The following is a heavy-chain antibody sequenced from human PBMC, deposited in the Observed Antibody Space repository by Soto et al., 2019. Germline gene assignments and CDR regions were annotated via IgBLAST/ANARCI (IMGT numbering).Heavy chain of an antibody. Sequence: GGSLRLSCAASGFTFSSYAMSWVRQAPGKGLEWVSAISGSGGSTYYADSVKGRFTISRDNSKNTLYLQMNSLRAEDTAVYYCAKEQLGGLRFLEWSPDAFDIWGQGTMVTVSS. J-gene: IGHJ3*02. V-gene: IGHV3-23*01. CDR1: GFTFSSYA. CDR3: AKEQLGGLRFLEWSPDAFDI. D-gene: IGHD3-3*01. CDR2: ISGSGGST.